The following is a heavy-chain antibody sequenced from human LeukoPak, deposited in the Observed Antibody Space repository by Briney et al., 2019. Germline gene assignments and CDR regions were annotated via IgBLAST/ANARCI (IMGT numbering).Heavy chain of an antibody. D-gene: IGHD3-9*01. J-gene: IGHJ4*02. CDR3: AKGVLRYFDWLPYRAPLFDY. Sequence: GGSLRLSCAASGFTFSSYWMHWVRQAPGKGLVWVSRINSDGSSTSYADSVKGRFTISRDNSKNTLYLQMNSLRAEDTAVYNCAKGVLRYFDWLPYRAPLFDYWGQGTLVTVSS. V-gene: IGHV3-74*01. CDR2: INSDGSST. CDR1: GFTFSSYW.